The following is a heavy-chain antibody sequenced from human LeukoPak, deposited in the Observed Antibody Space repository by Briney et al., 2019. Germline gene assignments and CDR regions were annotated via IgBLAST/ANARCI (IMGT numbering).Heavy chain of an antibody. J-gene: IGHJ4*02. V-gene: IGHV1-24*01. CDR1: GYTLTELS. CDR2: FDPEDGET. CDR3: ATANYYGSGSYYRDWDY. Sequence: ASVKVSCKVSGYTLTELSMHWVRQAPGKGLEWMGGFDPEDGETIYAQKFQGRVTMTEDTSTDTAYMELSSLRSEDTAVYYCATANYYGSGSYYRDWDYWGQGTLVTVSS. D-gene: IGHD3-10*01.